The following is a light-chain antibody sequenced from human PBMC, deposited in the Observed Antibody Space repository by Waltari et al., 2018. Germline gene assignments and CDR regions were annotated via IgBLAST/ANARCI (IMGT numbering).Light chain of an antibody. CDR2: DVS. V-gene: IGLV2-8*01. Sequence: QSVLTQPPSASGSPGQSVSISCTGTSSDVGGYDYVPWYQQHPGKAPKLMIYDVSKWPSGVPDRFSGSKSGNTASLTVSGLQADDEADYYCSSYAGNNNYIFGSGTKVTVL. CDR1: SSDVGGYDY. CDR3: SSYAGNNNYI. J-gene: IGLJ1*01.